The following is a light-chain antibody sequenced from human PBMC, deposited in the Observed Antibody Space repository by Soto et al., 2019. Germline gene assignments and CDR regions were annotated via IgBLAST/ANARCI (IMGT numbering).Light chain of an antibody. Sequence: QSALTQPASVSGSPGQSITISCTGTSSDVGGYNYVSWYQQHPVKAPKLMIYEVSNRPSGVSNRFSGSKSGNTASLTISGLKAEDEADDSCSSYTSIITRVVFGGGTKLTVL. CDR3: SSYTSIITRVV. J-gene: IGLJ2*01. V-gene: IGLV2-14*01. CDR1: SSDVGGYNY. CDR2: EVS.